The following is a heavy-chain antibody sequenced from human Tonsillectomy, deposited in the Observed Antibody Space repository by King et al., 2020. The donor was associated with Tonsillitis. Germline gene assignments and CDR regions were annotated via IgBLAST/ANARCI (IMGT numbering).Heavy chain of an antibody. CDR3: ASEIAYFDY. D-gene: IGHD2-21*01. V-gene: IGHV4-34*01. J-gene: IGHJ4*02. CDR1: GGSFSGYY. Sequence: VQLQQWGTGLLKPSGTLSLTCAVYGGSFSGYYWTWIRQPPGKGLEWIGEINHSGNSDYNPFLKSRVTISIETSKNQFSLRLSSVTAADTAVYYCASEIAYFDYWGQGTLVTVSS. CDR2: INHSGNS.